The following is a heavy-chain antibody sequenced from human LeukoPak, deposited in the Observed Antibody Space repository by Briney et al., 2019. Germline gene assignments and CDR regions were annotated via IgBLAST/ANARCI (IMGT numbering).Heavy chain of an antibody. CDR1: GYTFTSYY. Sequence: ASVKVSCKASGYTFTSYYLHWVRQAPGQGLEWMGIINFSSGSTTYAQKFQGRVTMTRDTSTSTVYMELSSLRSEDTAVYYCVRGGDWFDPWGQGTLVTVSS. V-gene: IGHV1-46*01. J-gene: IGHJ5*02. CDR2: INFSSGST. CDR3: VRGGDWFDP.